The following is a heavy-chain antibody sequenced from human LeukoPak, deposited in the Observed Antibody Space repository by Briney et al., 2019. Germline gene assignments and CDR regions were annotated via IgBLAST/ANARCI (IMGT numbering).Heavy chain of an antibody. CDR3: ARGAHYYYDSSGDKGVDY. D-gene: IGHD3-22*01. CDR1: GGTFSSYA. Sequence: ASVKVSCKASGGTFSSYAISWVRQAPGQGLEWMGWISAYNGNINYAQNFQGRVSMTTDTSTSTAYMELRSLRSDDTAVYYCARGAHYYYDSSGDKGVDYWGQGTLVTVSS. V-gene: IGHV1-18*01. CDR2: ISAYNGNI. J-gene: IGHJ4*01.